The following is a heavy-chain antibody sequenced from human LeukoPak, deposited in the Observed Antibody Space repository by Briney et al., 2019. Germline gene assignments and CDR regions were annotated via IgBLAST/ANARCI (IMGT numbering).Heavy chain of an antibody. CDR1: GGSISPYY. CDR3: ARGPPSSRTTWTWFDP. Sequence: SETLSLTCTVSGGSISPYYWTWIRQPPGKGLEWIGYVYYNGNTNYNPSLKSRITISVDTSKNQFSLRLKSVTAADTAVYYCARGPPSSRTTWTWFDPWGQGTLVTVSS. CDR2: VYYNGNT. J-gene: IGHJ5*02. V-gene: IGHV4-59*01. D-gene: IGHD3/OR15-3a*01.